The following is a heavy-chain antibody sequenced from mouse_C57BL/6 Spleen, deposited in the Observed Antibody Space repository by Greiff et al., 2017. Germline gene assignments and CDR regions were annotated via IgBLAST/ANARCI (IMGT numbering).Heavy chain of an antibody. CDR1: GFSLTSYG. J-gene: IGHJ4*01. CDR3: AKNRGDGQKGAMDY. Sequence: VQLQQSGPGLVQPSQSLSITCTVSGFSLTSYGVHWVRQSPGKGLEWLGVIWRGGSTDYNAAFMSRLSITKDNSKSQVFFKMNSLQADDTAIYYCAKNRGDGQKGAMDYWGQGTSVTVSS. D-gene: IGHD2-3*01. CDR2: IWRGGST. V-gene: IGHV2-5*01.